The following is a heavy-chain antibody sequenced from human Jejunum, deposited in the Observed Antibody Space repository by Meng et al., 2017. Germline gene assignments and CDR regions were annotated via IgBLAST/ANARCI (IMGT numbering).Heavy chain of an antibody. CDR3: TTMLAFREGVDF. J-gene: IGHJ4*02. CDR2: VKAKADGGTT. V-gene: IGHV3-15*01. CDR1: GFTFNDAW. D-gene: IGHD3-10*02. Sequence: GESLKISCAAPGFTFNDAWINWVRQSPGKGLEWVGTVKAKADGGTTHYAAPVKGRFTISRDESESTLYLQMNSLKTEDTALYYCTTMLAFREGVDFWGQGTLVTVSS.